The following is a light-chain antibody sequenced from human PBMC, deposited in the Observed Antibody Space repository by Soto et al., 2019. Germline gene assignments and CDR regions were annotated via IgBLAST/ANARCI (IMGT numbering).Light chain of an antibody. CDR2: LNSDGSH. V-gene: IGLV4-69*01. CDR3: QTWGTGIRV. J-gene: IGLJ3*02. CDR1: SGHSSYA. Sequence: QLVLTQSPSASASLGASVKLTCTLSSGHSSYAIAWHQQQPEKGPRYLMKLNSDGSHSKGDGIPDRFSGSSSGAERYLTISSRQAGDEADYYCQTWGTGIRVFGGGTKVTVL.